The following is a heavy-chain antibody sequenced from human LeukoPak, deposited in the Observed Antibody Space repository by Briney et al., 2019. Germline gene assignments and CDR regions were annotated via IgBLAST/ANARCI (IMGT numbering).Heavy chain of an antibody. CDR2: IYYSGST. Sequence: SETLSLTCTVSGGSISTYYWSWIRQPPGKGLEWIGYIYYSGSTNYNPSLKSRVTISVDTSKNQFSLKLTSVTAADTAVYYCARGNSGSYSQFDYWGQGTLVTVSS. CDR3: ARGNSGSYSQFDY. D-gene: IGHD1-26*01. CDR1: GGSISTYY. V-gene: IGHV4-59*01. J-gene: IGHJ4*02.